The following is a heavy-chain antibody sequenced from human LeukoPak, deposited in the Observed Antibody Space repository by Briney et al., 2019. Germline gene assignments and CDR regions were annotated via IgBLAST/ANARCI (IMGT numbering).Heavy chain of an antibody. D-gene: IGHD3-22*01. CDR1: GFTFSSYA. V-gene: IGHV3-30-3*01. CDR2: ISYDGSNK. Sequence: GRSLRLSCAASGFTFSSYAMHWVRQAPGQGLEWVAVISYDGSNKYYADSVKGRFTISRDNSKNTLYLQMNSLRAEDTAVYYCARDSQPPPYYYDSSGYLRPVDYWGQGTLVTVSS. CDR3: ARDSQPPPYYYDSSGYLRPVDY. J-gene: IGHJ4*02.